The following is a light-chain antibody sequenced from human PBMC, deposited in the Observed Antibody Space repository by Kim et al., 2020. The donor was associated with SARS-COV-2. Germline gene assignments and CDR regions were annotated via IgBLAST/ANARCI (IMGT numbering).Light chain of an antibody. CDR2: SAF. Sequence: IQLTQSPSSLSASVGDTVTLTCRASQGINSNLAWYQQRPGKAPNLLIYSAFTLHSGVPSRFSGSGSGTDFTLTITSLQPEDFATYHCQQHHSFPLTFGGGTKVDIK. J-gene: IGKJ4*01. V-gene: IGKV1-9*01. CDR1: QGINSN. CDR3: QQHHSFPLT.